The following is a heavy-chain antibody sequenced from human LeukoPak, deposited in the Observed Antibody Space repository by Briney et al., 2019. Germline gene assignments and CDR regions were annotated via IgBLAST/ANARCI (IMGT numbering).Heavy chain of an antibody. J-gene: IGHJ6*02. V-gene: IGHV3-30*04. CDR2: ISYDGSNK. CDR1: GFTFSSYA. CDR3: ARDGSSWLYYYYYGTDV. D-gene: IGHD6-13*01. Sequence: GGSLRLSCAASGFTFSSYAMHWVRQAPGKGLEWVAVISYDGSNKYYADSVKGRFTISRDNSKNTLYLQMNSLRAEDTAVYYCARDGSSWLYYYYYGTDVWGQGTTVTVSS.